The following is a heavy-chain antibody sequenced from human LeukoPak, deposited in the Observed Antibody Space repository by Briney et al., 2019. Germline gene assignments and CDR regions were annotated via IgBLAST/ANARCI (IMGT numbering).Heavy chain of an antibody. Sequence: SETLSLTCTVSGVSISSSSYYWGWIRQPPGKGLEWIGSIYYSGSTYYNPSLKSRVTISVDTSKNQFSLKLSSVTAADTAVYYCARRVQLWPQYYFDYWGQGTLVTVSS. CDR2: IYYSGST. CDR3: ARRVQLWPQYYFDY. D-gene: IGHD5-18*01. J-gene: IGHJ4*02. V-gene: IGHV4-39*01. CDR1: GVSISSSSYY.